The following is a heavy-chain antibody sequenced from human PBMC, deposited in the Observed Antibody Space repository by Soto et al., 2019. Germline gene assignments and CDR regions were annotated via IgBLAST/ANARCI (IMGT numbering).Heavy chain of an antibody. J-gene: IGHJ4*02. CDR2: IYYSGST. CDR3: ARHFGSWPNFDY. V-gene: IGHV4-39*01. Sequence: QLQLQESGPGLVKPSETLSLTCTVSGGSISSSSYYWGWIRQPPGKGLEWIGSIYYSGSTYYNPSLKSRVTISGDTSKNQFSLKLSSVTAADTAVYYCARHFGSWPNFDYWGQGTLVTVSS. CDR1: GGSISSSSYY. D-gene: IGHD6-13*01.